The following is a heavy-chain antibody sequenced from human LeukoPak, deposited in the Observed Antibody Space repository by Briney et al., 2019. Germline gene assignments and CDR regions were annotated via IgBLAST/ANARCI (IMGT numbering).Heavy chain of an antibody. CDR1: ASTFSNDA. Sequence: PGGSLRLSCAASASTFSNDAIHWVRQAPGKGLEWVAVVSYDETNKYYADSVKGRFTISRDDSKNTVYLQMGSLRAEDTAMYYCARAFGCSGTSCHARWGYYYYAMDVWGQGTTVTVSS. J-gene: IGHJ6*02. CDR3: ARAFGCSGTSCHARWGYYYYAMDV. D-gene: IGHD2-2*01. V-gene: IGHV3-30-3*01. CDR2: VSYDETNK.